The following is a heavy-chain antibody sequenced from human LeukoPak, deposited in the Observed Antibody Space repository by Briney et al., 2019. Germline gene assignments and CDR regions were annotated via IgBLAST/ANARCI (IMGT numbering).Heavy chain of an antibody. D-gene: IGHD1-26*01. CDR3: ARENSGSYREFDY. Sequence: SETLSLTCTVSGGSISSYCWSWIRQPAGKGLEWIGRIYTSGSTNYNASLKSRVSMSVDTSKNQFSLKLSSVIAADTAVFYCARENSGSYREFDYWGQGTLVTVSS. J-gene: IGHJ4*02. V-gene: IGHV4-4*07. CDR1: GGSISSYC. CDR2: IYTSGST.